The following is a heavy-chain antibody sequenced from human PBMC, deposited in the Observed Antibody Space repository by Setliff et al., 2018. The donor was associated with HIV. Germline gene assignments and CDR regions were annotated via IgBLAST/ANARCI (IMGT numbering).Heavy chain of an antibody. J-gene: IGHJ4*02. V-gene: IGHV3-7*01. Sequence: GGSLRLSCESSGFTFNNYWMSWVRQAPGKRPEWVANIKGDGSETYYVDSVKGRFTISRDNAKTSLYLQMDSLRVEDTAVYYCARPFDQWGQGALVTVSS. CDR3: ARPFDQ. CDR2: IKGDGSET. CDR1: GFTFNNYW.